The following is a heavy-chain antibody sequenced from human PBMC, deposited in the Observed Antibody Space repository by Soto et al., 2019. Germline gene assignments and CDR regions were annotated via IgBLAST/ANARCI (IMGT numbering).Heavy chain of an antibody. CDR1: RFTFSSYL. CDR3: ARSLGSSRAFDD. V-gene: IGHV3-74*01. Sequence: GSLRLSWAASRFTFSSYLLHWVRQAPGKGLVWVSRINSDGSSTSYADSVKGRFTIARDSAKNTLYLQMNSLGAEDTAVYYCARSLGSSRAFDDWGQGTLVTVSS. D-gene: IGHD6-6*01. CDR2: INSDGSST. J-gene: IGHJ4*02.